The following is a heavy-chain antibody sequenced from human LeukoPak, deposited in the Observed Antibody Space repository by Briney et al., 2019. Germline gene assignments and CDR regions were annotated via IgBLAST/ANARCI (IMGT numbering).Heavy chain of an antibody. CDR3: ARDLWFGEFAFRFDP. V-gene: IGHV3-21*01. J-gene: IGHJ5*02. CDR1: GFTFSSYS. CDR2: ISSSSSYI. Sequence: GGSLRLSCAASGFTFSSYSMNWVRQAPGKGLEWVSSISSSSSYIYYADSVKGRFTISRDNAKNTLYLQMNSLRAEDTAVYYCARDLWFGEFAFRFDPWGQGTLVTVSS. D-gene: IGHD3-10*01.